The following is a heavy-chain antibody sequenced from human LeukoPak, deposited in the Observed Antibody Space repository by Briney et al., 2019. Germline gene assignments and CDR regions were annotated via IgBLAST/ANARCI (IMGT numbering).Heavy chain of an antibody. D-gene: IGHD3-22*01. CDR1: GFTFSDYW. CDR2: IKQDGSEK. J-gene: IGHJ4*02. CDR3: AREYDSSGYPTYYFDY. Sequence: QSGGSLRLSCAGSGFTFSDYWMSWVRQAPGKGLEWVANIKQDGSEKYYVDSVKGRFTISRDNAKNSLYLQMNSLRAEDTAVYYCAREYDSSGYPTYYFDYWGQGTLVTVSS. V-gene: IGHV3-7*01.